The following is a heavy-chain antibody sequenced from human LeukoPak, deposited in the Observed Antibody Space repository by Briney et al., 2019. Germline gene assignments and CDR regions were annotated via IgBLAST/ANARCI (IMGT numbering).Heavy chain of an antibody. CDR3: ASGHPNVNSVWFDP. CDR1: GGSISSYY. D-gene: IGHD1-7*01. CDR2: IYYSGST. Sequence: PSETLSLTCTVSGGSISSYYWSWIRRPPGKGLEWIGYIYYSGSTNYNPSLKSRVTISVDTSKNQFSLKLSTVTAADTAVYYCASGHPNVNSVWFDPWGQGTLVTVSS. J-gene: IGHJ5*02. V-gene: IGHV4-59*01.